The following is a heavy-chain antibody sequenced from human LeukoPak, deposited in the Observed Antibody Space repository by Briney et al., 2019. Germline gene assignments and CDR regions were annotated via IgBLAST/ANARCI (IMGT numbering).Heavy chain of an antibody. CDR3: AATMEGAVAGILGHDY. CDR1: GFTFTSSA. D-gene: IGHD6-19*01. V-gene: IGHV1-58*01. J-gene: IGHJ4*02. CDR2: IVVGSGNT. Sequence: SVKVSCKASGFTFTSSAVQWVRQARGQRLEWIGWIVVGSGNTNYAQKFQERVTITRDMSTSTAYMKLSSLRSEDTAVYYCAATMEGAVAGILGHDYWGQGTLVTVSS.